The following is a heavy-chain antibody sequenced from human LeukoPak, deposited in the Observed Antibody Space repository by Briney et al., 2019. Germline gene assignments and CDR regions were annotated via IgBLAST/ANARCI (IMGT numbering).Heavy chain of an antibody. Sequence: SETLSLTCTVSGGSISSYYWSWIRQPPGKGLGWIGYIYYSGSTNYNPSLKSRVTISVDTSKNQFSLKLSSVTAADTAVYYCARDGAYCGGDCYSWNDAFDIWGQGTMVTVSS. J-gene: IGHJ3*02. V-gene: IGHV4-59*01. D-gene: IGHD2-21*02. CDR3: ARDGAYCGGDCYSWNDAFDI. CDR1: GGSISSYY. CDR2: IYYSGST.